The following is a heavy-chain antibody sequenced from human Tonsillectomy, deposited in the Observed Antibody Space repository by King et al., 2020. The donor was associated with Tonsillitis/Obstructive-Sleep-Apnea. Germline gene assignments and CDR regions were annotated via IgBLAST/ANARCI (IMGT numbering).Heavy chain of an antibody. V-gene: IGHV4-34*01. D-gene: IGHD1-26*01. CDR3: AGGEVGATSDYYYFYMDV. CDR2: INHSGSK. J-gene: IGHJ6*03. Sequence: VQLQQWGAGLLKPSETLSLTCAVYGGSFSDSYWSWIRQPPGKGREWIGEINHSGSKNYSSSLKSRVTISVDTSKDQFSLKLSSVTAADTGVYYCAGGEVGATSDYYYFYMDVWGKGTTVTVSS. CDR1: GGSFSDSY.